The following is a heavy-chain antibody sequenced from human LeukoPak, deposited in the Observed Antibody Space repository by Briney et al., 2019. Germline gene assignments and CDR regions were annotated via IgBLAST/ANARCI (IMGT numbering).Heavy chain of an antibody. J-gene: IGHJ6*03. CDR1: GGSFSGYY. V-gene: IGHV4-34*01. CDR3: ARGRLRYNYYYYYMDV. D-gene: IGHD1-1*01. CDR2: INHSGST. Sequence: SETLSLTCAVYGGSFSGYYWSWIRQPPGKGLEWIGEINHSGSTNYNPSLKSRVTISVDTSKNQFSLKLSSVTAADTAVYYCARGRLRYNYYYYYMDVWGKGTTVTVSS.